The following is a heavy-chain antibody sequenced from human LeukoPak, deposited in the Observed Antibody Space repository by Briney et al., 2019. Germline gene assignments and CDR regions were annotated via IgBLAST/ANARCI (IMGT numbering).Heavy chain of an antibody. D-gene: IGHD1-26*01. V-gene: IGHV3-7*01. Sequence: GGSLRLSCAASGFTFSSYWMSWVRQAPGKGLEWVANIKQDGSEKYYVDSVKGRFTISRDNAKNSLYLQMNSLTAEDTAVYYCARDLTRGSYYPGDYWGQGTLVTVSS. CDR3: ARDLTRGSYYPGDY. J-gene: IGHJ4*02. CDR1: GFTFSSYW. CDR2: IKQDGSEK.